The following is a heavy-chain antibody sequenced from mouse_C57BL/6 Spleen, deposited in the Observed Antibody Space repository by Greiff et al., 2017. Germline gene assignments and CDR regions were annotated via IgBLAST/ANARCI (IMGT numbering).Heavy chain of an antibody. CDR1: GYTFTSYG. D-gene: IGHD1-1*01. J-gene: IGHJ4*01. CDR2: IYPRSGNT. V-gene: IGHV1-81*01. Sequence: VQLQQSGAELARPGASVKLSCKASGYTFTSYGISWVKQRTGQGLEWIGEIYPRSGNTYYNEKFKGKATLTADKSSSTAYMELRSLTSEDSAVYFCARYHGSSPPYAMDYWGQGTSVTVSS. CDR3: ARYHGSSPPYAMDY.